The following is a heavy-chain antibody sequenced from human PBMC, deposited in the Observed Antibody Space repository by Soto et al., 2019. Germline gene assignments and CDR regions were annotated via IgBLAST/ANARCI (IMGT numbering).Heavy chain of an antibody. D-gene: IGHD2-21*01. Sequence: LSETLSLTCVVSGGSLSDYFWSWIRQPPGIALEWIGEINHLGSINYNPSLKSRVTMSVDTSKNQFSLTLNSVTAADTATYYCARGGISHWAYFYYMDVWDRGXTVTVSS. CDR1: GGSLSDYF. CDR3: ARGGISHWAYFYYMDV. J-gene: IGHJ6*03. V-gene: IGHV4-34*01. CDR2: INHLGSI.